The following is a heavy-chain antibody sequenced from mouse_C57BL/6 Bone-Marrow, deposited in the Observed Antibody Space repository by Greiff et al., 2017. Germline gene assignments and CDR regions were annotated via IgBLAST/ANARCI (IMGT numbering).Heavy chain of an antibody. V-gene: IGHV1-82*01. CDR3: ARWGVGDYFDY. J-gene: IGHJ2*01. Sequence: VQLQQSGPELVKPGASVKISCKASGYAFSSSWVNWVKQRPGKGLEWIGRIYPGDGDTNYNGKFKGKATLTADKSSSTAYMQLSSLTSEDSAVYFCARWGVGDYFDYWGQGTTLTVSS. D-gene: IGHD1-3*01. CDR2: IYPGDGDT. CDR1: GYAFSSSW.